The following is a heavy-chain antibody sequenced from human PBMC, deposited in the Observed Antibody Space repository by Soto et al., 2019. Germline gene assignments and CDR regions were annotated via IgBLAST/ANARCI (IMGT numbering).Heavy chain of an antibody. D-gene: IGHD6-19*01. V-gene: IGHV1-18*01. J-gene: IGHJ6*03. CDR1: GYSFTNYG. CDR3: ARDRGVAPPVAGNTHYYYYMDV. Sequence: QDQLVQSGGEVKKPGASVKVSCKASGYSFTNYGITWVRQAPGQGFEWMGWISAYNGDTNYAQKLQGRVTMTTDASTSTAYLELRSVRSDDTAVYYCARDRGVAPPVAGNTHYYYYMDVWGKGTPVTVSS. CDR2: ISAYNGDT.